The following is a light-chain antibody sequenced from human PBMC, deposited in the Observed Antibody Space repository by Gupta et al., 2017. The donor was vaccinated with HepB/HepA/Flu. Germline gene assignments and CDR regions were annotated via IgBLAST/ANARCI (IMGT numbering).Light chain of an antibody. Sequence: QSVLTQPPSASGTPGQRVTISCSGSSSNIGSNTVNWYQQLPGTAPKLLIYNNNQRPSGVPDRFSGSKSGTSASLAISGLQSEDEADYYCAAWDDSLNGREVFGTGTKVTVL. V-gene: IGLV1-44*01. CDR2: NNN. CDR1: SSNIGSNT. CDR3: AAWDDSLNGREV. J-gene: IGLJ1*01.